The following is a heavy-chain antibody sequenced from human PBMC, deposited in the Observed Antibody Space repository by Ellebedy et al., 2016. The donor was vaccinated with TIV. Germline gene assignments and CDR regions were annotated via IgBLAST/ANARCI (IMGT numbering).Heavy chain of an antibody. V-gene: IGHV4-39*07. CDR2: VYYTGGT. CDR1: GGSVGGSDHY. CDR3: TREAAGTTIHY. J-gene: IGHJ4*02. Sequence: MPSETLSLTCTVSGGSVGGSDHYWAWIRQPPGGRLEWIGSVYYTGGTYSNPSLKSRLTISIDTPKNRFSLRLTSVTAADTAIYYCTREAAGTTIHYWGQGTPVTVS. D-gene: IGHD1-1*01.